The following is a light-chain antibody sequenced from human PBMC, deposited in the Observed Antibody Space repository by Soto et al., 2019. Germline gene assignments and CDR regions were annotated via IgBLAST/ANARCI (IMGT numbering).Light chain of an antibody. V-gene: IGLV2-14*02. CDR1: NSDVGIYNL. CDR3: SSYADTNTLGV. J-gene: IGLJ3*02. Sequence: QSVLTQPASVSGSPGQSITISCTGTNSDVGIYNLVSWYQQHPGKAPKLIIYEVTKRPSGVSNRFSGSKSDNTASLTISALQAEDEADYYCSSYADTNTLGVFGGGTKLTVL. CDR2: EVT.